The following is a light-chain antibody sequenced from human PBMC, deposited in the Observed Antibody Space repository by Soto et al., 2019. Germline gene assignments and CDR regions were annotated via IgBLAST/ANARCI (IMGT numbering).Light chain of an antibody. J-gene: IGKJ3*01. CDR3: QQFSGWPPFT. CDR2: AAS. V-gene: IGKV3-15*01. Sequence: ETVMTQSPATLSVSPGEKVTLSCWAGQSISTNLAWYQQKPGQPPRLLIYAASTRATGIPARFSGSGSGAQFTLTISSLQPEDFALYYCQQFSGWPPFTFGPGTKLDIK. CDR1: QSISTN.